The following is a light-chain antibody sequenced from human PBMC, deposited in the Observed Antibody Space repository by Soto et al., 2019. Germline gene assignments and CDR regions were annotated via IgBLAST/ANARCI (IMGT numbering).Light chain of an antibody. J-gene: IGKJ1*01. V-gene: IGKV1-27*01. CDR3: QKYNSASWT. Sequence: DIQMAQSPSSLSASVGDRVTITCRASQGISNYLAWYQQNPGKVPKLLIYAASTLQSGVPSRFSGSGSGTDFTLTISSLQPEDVATYYCQKYNSASWTFGQGTKVEIK. CDR2: AAS. CDR1: QGISNY.